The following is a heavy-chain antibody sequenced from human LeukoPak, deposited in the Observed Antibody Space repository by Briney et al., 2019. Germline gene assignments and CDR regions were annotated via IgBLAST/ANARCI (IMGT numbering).Heavy chain of an antibody. V-gene: IGHV1-2*02. Sequence: ASVKVSCKASGYTFTGYYIHWVRQAPGQGLEWMGWINPNSGGTNYAQKFQGRVTMTRDTSISTAYMELSRLRSDDTAVYYCARQTIAVYGSGSGRTAAFDIWGQGTMVTVSS. CDR1: GYTFTGYY. CDR2: INPNSGGT. J-gene: IGHJ3*02. CDR3: ARQTIAVYGSGSGRTAAFDI. D-gene: IGHD3-10*01.